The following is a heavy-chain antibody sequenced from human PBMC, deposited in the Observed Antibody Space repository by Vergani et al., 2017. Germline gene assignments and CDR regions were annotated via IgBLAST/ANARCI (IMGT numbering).Heavy chain of an antibody. CDR2: INPSGGST. CDR1: GYTFTSYY. Sequence: QVQLVQSGAEVKKPGASVKVSCKASGYTFTSYYMHWVRQAPGQGLEWMGIINPSGGSTSYAQKFQGRVTMTRDTSTSTVYMELSCLRSEDTAVYYCARVFRELDAFDIWGQGTMVTVSS. CDR3: ARVFRELDAFDI. D-gene: IGHD2/OR15-2a*01. J-gene: IGHJ3*02. V-gene: IGHV1-46*03.